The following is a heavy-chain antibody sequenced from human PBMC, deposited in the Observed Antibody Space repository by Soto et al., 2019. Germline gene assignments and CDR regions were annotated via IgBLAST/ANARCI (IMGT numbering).Heavy chain of an antibody. CDR2: FDPEDCEK. CDR1: GYTLTELS. V-gene: IGHV1-24*01. CDR3: VAYSSGGP. Sequence: ASVNVSCQVSGYTLTELSMHWVRQAPGKGLEWMGGFDPEDCEKIYAQKFQGRVTMNEDTYTDTAYMELSRLRSEDTAVCYCVAYSSGGPWGQGTLVTVSS. D-gene: IGHD6-19*01. J-gene: IGHJ5*02.